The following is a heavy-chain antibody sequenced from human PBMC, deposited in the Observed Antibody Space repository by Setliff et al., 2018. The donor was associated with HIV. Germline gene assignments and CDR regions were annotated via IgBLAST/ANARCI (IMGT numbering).Heavy chain of an antibody. CDR3: ARGGYRDGYDY. J-gene: IGHJ4*02. D-gene: IGHD5-18*01. CDR2: IHSYGST. Sequence: SETLSLTCTVSGASISSYSWSWTRQSPGKRLEWIGYIHSYGSTDYNPSLESRVTISVDTSKNQLSLKLRSVAAADTAVYYCARGGYRDGYDYWGQGTLVTVSS. V-gene: IGHV4-59*01. CDR1: GASISSYS.